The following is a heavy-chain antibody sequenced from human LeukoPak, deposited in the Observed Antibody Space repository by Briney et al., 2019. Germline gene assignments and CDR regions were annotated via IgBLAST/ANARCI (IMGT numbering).Heavy chain of an antibody. CDR2: INKDGSEE. J-gene: IGHJ6*02. CDR3: ATYDNWVAGDV. V-gene: IGHV3-7*01. Sequence: GGSLRLSCAASEFMFSDYWMSWVRQAPGKGPEWVASINKDGSEEYYADSVKGRFTVSRDNAKNSLFLQLNNLRVEDTAIYYCATYDNWVAGDVWGQGTTVSVSS. D-gene: IGHD1-1*01. CDR1: EFMFSDYW.